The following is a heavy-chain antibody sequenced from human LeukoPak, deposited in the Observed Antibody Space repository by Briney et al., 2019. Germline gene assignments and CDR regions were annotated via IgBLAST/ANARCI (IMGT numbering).Heavy chain of an antibody. J-gene: IGHJ4*02. CDR2: INSDGSTT. CDR3: ARRSSGSPPYYFNY. V-gene: IGHV3-74*01. Sequence: GGSLRLSCAASGFTFSSYWMHWVRQAPGKGLVWVSRINSDGSTTNYADYVKGRFTISRDNAKNTLYLQMNSLRAEDTAVYYCARRSSGSPPYYFNYWGQGTLVTVSS. CDR1: GFTFSSYW. D-gene: IGHD1-26*01.